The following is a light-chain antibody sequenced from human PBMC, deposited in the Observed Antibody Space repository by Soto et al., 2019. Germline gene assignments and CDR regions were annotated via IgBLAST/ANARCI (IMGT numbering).Light chain of an antibody. CDR1: SSNIGGNS. J-gene: IGLJ1*01. V-gene: IGLV1-51*01. CDR3: GSWDSSVSAYV. CDR2: DDD. Sequence: SVLTQPPSVSAAPGQRVTISCSRSSSNIGGNSVSWYQQLPGTAPKLLIYDDDKRPSGIPDRFSGSKSGTSATLGITGFQTGDEADYYCGSWDSSVSAYVFGTGTKVTVL.